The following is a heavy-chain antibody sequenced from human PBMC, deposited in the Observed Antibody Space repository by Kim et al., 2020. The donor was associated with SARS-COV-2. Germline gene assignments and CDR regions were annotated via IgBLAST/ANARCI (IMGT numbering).Heavy chain of an antibody. V-gene: IGHV3-74*01. CDR1: GFTFSSYW. J-gene: IGHJ3*02. Sequence: GGSLRLSCAASGFTFSSYWMNWVRQAPGKGLEWVSRINNDGSSTGYADSVKGRFTISRENAKNTLFLQMNSLRAEDTAVYYCATGNAHACDIGGHGTWVTFSS. D-gene: IGHD2-2*01. CDR3: ATGNAHACDI. CDR2: INNDGSST.